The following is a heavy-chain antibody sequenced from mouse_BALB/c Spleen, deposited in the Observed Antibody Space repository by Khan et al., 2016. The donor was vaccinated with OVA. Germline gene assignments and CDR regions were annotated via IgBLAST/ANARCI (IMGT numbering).Heavy chain of an antibody. CDR1: GYTFTDYY. Sequence: VQLQESGADLAKPGASVKLSCTASGYTFTDYYINWVNQRPGQGLEWIGDITPVSGDTYYNQKFKGKATLTADKSSSTVYLQLNSLTAEASAVYFSARSDCVGYTVAYWGQGTLVTVSA. V-gene: IGHV1-77*01. J-gene: IGHJ3*01. CDR2: ITPVSGDT. D-gene: IGHD1-2*01. CDR3: ARSDCVGYTVAY.